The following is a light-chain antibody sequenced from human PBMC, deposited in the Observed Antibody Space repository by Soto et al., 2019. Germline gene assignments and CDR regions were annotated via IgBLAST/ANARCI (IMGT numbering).Light chain of an antibody. J-gene: IGLJ1*01. CDR1: SSDVGGYNY. V-gene: IGLV2-14*01. CDR3: NSYTSSSTV. Sequence: QSALTQPASVSGSPGQSITISCTGTSSDVGGYNYVSWYQQHPGKAPKLMMYEVSNRPSGVSNRFSGSKSGNTASLTISGLQAEDEADYYCNSYTSSSTVFGTGTKVTVL. CDR2: EVS.